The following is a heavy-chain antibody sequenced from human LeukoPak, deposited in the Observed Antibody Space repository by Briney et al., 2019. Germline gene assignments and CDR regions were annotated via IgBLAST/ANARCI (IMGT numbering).Heavy chain of an antibody. CDR1: GFTFSSYS. Sequence: KPGGSLRLSCAASGFTFSSYSMNWVRQAPGKGLEWVSSISSSSSYIYYADSVKGQFTIPRDNAKNSLYLQMNSLRAEDTAVYYCAKEFVPAAILSYYYMDVWGKGTTVTVSS. CDR2: ISSSSSYI. D-gene: IGHD2-2*01. V-gene: IGHV3-21*04. CDR3: AKEFVPAAILSYYYMDV. J-gene: IGHJ6*03.